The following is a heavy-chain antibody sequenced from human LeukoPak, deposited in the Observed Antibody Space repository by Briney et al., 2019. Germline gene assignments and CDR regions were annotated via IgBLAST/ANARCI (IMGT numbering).Heavy chain of an antibody. J-gene: IGHJ4*02. V-gene: IGHV3-11*01. Sequence: GGPLRLSCAASGFTFSDYYMSWIRQAPGKGPEWVSYISSSGSTIDYADSVKGRFTISRDNAKNSLYLQTNSLRAEDTAVYYCARSIPAGNRRWGQGTLVTVSS. CDR1: GFTFSDYY. D-gene: IGHD2-2*01. CDR2: ISSSGSTI. CDR3: ARSIPAGNRR.